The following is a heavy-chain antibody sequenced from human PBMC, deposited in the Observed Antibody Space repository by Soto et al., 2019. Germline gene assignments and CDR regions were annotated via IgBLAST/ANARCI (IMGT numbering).Heavy chain of an antibody. CDR1: GGPISSGGYY. Sequence: GGPISSGGYYWSWIRQHPGKGLEWIGYIYYSGSTNYNPSLKSRVTISVDTSKNQFSLKLSSGTAADTAVYYCARDPPFVSDFWSGYRPIPSYGMDVWGQGTTVTVSS. J-gene: IGHJ6*02. V-gene: IGHV4-61*08. CDR3: ARDPPFVSDFWSGYRPIPSYGMDV. D-gene: IGHD3-3*01. CDR2: IYYSGST.